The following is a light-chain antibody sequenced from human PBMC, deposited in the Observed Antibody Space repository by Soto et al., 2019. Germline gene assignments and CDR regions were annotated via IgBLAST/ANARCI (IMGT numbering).Light chain of an antibody. CDR2: AAS. V-gene: IGKV1-39*01. Sequence: DIQMTQSPSSLSASVGDRVSVTCRASQSINTYLNWYQHKPGKAPRLLIYAASTLQGGVPSRFSGSGSGTDFTLAISSLQPEDFATYYCQQSYSTPPTFGQGTKVEIK. CDR3: QQSYSTPPT. CDR1: QSINTY. J-gene: IGKJ1*01.